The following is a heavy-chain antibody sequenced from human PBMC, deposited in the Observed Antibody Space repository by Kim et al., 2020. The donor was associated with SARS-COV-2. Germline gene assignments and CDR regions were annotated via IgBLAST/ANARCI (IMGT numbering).Heavy chain of an antibody. Sequence: SAATVKGRFTISRNNSTNTLYLQMTSLRAEDTAVYYCATGAGYYYYGMDVWGQGTTVTVSS. D-gene: IGHD3-10*01. J-gene: IGHJ6*02. V-gene: IGHV3-30*02. CDR3: ATGAGYYYYGMDV.